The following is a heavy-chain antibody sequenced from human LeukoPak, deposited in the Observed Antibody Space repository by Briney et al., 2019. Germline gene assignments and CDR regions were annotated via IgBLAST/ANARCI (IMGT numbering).Heavy chain of an antibody. CDR2: ISGSGGST. J-gene: IGHJ3*02. CDR3: AKTSVCSGGSCYYDGIDI. CDR1: GFTFSSYA. D-gene: IGHD2-15*01. V-gene: IGHV3-23*01. Sequence: GGSLRLSCAASGFTFSSYAMSWVRQAPGKGLEWASAISGSGGSTYYADSVKGRFTISRDNSKNTLYLQMSSLRVEDTAVYYCAKTSVCSGGSCYYDGIDIWGQGTMVTVSS.